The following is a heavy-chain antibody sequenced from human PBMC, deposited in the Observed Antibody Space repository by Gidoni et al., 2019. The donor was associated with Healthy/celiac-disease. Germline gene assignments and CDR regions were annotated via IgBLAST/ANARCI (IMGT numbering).Heavy chain of an antibody. CDR2: ISWNSGSI. J-gene: IGHJ4*02. Sequence: EVQLVESGGGLVQPGRSLRLSCAASGFTFDDYAMHWVRQAPGKGLEWVSGISWNSGSIGYADSVKGRFTISRDNAKNSLYLQMNSLRAEDTALYYCAKTSYGGNLGFFDYWGQGTLVTVSS. CDR3: AKTSYGGNLGFFDY. V-gene: IGHV3-9*01. CDR1: GFTFDDYA. D-gene: IGHD4-17*01.